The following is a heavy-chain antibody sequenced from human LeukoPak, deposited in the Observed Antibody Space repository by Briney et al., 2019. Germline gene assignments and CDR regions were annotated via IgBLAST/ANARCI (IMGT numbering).Heavy chain of an antibody. CDR3: AKGPLEVFPGYMDV. Sequence: GGALLLSCAGSGFPFEDYTMDWVRPGPGDGLEWVSLISWDGDDTYYADSVKGRFTISRDNSKNSLYLQMNSLRTEDSALYYCAKGPLEVFPGYMDVWGKGTTVTVSS. D-gene: IGHD2-21*01. J-gene: IGHJ6*03. CDR2: ISWDGDDT. V-gene: IGHV3-43*01. CDR1: GFPFEDYT.